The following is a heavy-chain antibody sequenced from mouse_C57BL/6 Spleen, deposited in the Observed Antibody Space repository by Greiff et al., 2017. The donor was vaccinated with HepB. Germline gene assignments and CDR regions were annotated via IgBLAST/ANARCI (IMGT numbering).Heavy chain of an antibody. Sequence: VQLQQSGPGLVKPSQSLSLTCSVTGYSITSGYYWNWIRQFPGNKLEWMGYISYDGSNNYNPSLKNRISITRDTSKNQFFLKLNSVTTEDTATYYCAITGKNYFDYWGQGTTLTVSS. D-gene: IGHD4-1*01. J-gene: IGHJ2*01. CDR2: ISYDGSN. CDR3: AITGKNYFDY. V-gene: IGHV3-6*01. CDR1: GYSITSGYY.